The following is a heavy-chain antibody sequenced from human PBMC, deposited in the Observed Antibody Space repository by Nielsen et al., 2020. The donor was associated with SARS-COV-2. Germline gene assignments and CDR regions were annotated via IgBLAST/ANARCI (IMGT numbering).Heavy chain of an antibody. D-gene: IGHD2-21*01. J-gene: IGHJ4*02. Sequence: ASVKVSCKATGYTFTSYYIHWVRQAPGQGLEWMGTINPSGGSTSYAQKFQGRVTMTRDTSTSTVYLELSSLRSEDTAVYYCARDLEVGRGYPIHYWGQGTLVTVSS. CDR3: ARDLEVGRGYPIHY. CDR2: INPSGGST. V-gene: IGHV1-46*01. CDR1: GYTFTSYY.